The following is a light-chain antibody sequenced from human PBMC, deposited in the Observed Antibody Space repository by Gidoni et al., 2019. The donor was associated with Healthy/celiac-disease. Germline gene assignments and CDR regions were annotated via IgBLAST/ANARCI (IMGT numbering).Light chain of an antibody. J-gene: IGKJ2*01. CDR1: QSISSY. V-gene: IGKV1-39*01. Sequence: DIQMTQSPSSLSASVGDRVTITFRASQSISSYLNWYQQKPGKAPKLLIYAASSLQSGVSSRFSGSGSGTDFTLTISSLQPEDFATYYCQQSYSTPPLFGQGTKLEIK. CDR2: AAS. CDR3: QQSYSTPPL.